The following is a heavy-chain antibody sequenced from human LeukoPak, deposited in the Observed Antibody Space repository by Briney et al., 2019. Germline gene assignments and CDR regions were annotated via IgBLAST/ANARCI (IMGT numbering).Heavy chain of an antibody. V-gene: IGHV3-48*01. Sequence: GGSLRLSCAASGFTFSSYSMNWVRQAPGKGLEWVSYISTSGSAMYYADSVKGRFTISRDNAKNSLYLQMNSLRAEDTAVYYCARDRDYVWGSYRSFDYWGQGTLVTVSP. CDR3: ARDRDYVWGSYRSFDY. D-gene: IGHD3-16*02. CDR2: ISTSGSAM. J-gene: IGHJ4*02. CDR1: GFTFSSYS.